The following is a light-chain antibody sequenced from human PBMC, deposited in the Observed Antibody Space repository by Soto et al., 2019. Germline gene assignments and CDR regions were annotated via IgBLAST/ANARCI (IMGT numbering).Light chain of an antibody. CDR2: LNNDGSH. CDR3: QTWGTGTWV. V-gene: IGLV4-69*01. Sequence: QLVLTQSPSASASLGASVKLTCTLSSGHSSYAIAWHQQQTEKGPRYLMKLNNDGSHSKGDGIPDRFSGSSSGAERYLTISSLQSEDEADYYCQTWGTGTWVFGGGTKLTVL. J-gene: IGLJ3*02. CDR1: SGHSSYA.